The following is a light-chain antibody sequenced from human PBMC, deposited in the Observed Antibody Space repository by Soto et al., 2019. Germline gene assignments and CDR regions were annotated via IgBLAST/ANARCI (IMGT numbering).Light chain of an antibody. J-gene: IGKJ5*01. CDR3: QQYHNWPPIT. V-gene: IGKV3D-15*01. CDR2: GAS. CDR1: QSVSSSF. Sequence: EIVLTQSPGTLSLSPGERATLSCRASQSVSSSFLVWYQQKPGQAPRLLIYGASTRATGIPARFSGSGSGTEFTLTISNLQSEDFAVYFCQQYHNWPPITFGQGTRLEIK.